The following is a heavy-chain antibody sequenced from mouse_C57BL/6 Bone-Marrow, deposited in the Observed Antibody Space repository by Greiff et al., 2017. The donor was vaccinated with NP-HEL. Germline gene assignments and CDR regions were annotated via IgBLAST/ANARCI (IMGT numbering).Heavy chain of an antibody. CDR3: ARVKVITTVVATYWYFDV. CDR2: ISYDGSN. CDR1: GYSITSGYY. J-gene: IGHJ1*03. Sequence: VQLQQSGPGLVKPSQSLSLTCSVTGYSITSGYYWNWIRQFPGNKLEWMGYISYDGSNNYNPSLKNRISITRDTSKNQFFLKLNSVTTEDTATYYCARVKVITTVVATYWYFDVWGTGTTVTVSS. V-gene: IGHV3-6*01. D-gene: IGHD1-1*01.